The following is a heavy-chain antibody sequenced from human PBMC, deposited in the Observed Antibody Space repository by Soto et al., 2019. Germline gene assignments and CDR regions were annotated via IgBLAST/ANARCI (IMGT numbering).Heavy chain of an antibody. CDR1: GGSISSGDYY. CDR2: IYYSGST. J-gene: IGHJ5*02. V-gene: IGHV4-30-4*01. D-gene: IGHD3-10*01. CDR3: ARDALKYYYGSGSHFDP. Sequence: LSLTCTVSGGSISSGDYYWSWIRQPPGKGLEWIGYIYYSGSTYYNPSLKSRVTISVDTSKNQFSLKLSSVAAADTAVYYCARDALKYYYGSGSHFDPWGQGTLVTVSS.